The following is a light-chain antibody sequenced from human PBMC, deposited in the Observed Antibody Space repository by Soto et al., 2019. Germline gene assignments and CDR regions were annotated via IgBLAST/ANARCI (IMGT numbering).Light chain of an antibody. V-gene: IGLV2-14*03. CDR2: DVS. CDR1: SSDVGGHKY. Sequence: QSALTQPASVSGSPGQSITISCTGTSSDVGGHKYVSWYQQHPGKAPKFIIYDVSNRPSGVSNRFSGSKSGNTASLTISGLQAEDEADYYCSSYTSSSTLIFGGGTKVTVL. J-gene: IGLJ2*01. CDR3: SSYTSSSTLI.